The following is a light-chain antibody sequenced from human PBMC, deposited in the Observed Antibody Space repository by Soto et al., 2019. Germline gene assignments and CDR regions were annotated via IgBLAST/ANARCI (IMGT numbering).Light chain of an antibody. Sequence: VLPQSPGSLSLSPGERATLSCWASQSVGGNLAWYQQKPGQSPKLLIFGASSRATGIPDRISGSGSGTDFTLTISRLEPEDFALYYCQHYGGSPITFGQGTRLEIK. V-gene: IGKV3-20*01. CDR1: QSVGGN. CDR2: GAS. J-gene: IGKJ5*01. CDR3: QHYGGSPIT.